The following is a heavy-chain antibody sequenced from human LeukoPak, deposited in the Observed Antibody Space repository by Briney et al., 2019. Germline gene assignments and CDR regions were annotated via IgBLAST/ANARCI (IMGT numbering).Heavy chain of an antibody. Sequence: QPGGSLRLSCAASGFTFTSYGMHWVRQAPGKGLVWVSRINSDGSSTSYADSVKGRFTISRDNAKNTLYLQMNSLRAEDTAVYYCARDGTYYQLLYVLDYWGQGTLVTVSS. CDR1: GFTFTSYG. CDR2: INSDGSST. CDR3: ARDGTYYQLLYVLDY. V-gene: IGHV3-74*01. J-gene: IGHJ4*02. D-gene: IGHD2-2*02.